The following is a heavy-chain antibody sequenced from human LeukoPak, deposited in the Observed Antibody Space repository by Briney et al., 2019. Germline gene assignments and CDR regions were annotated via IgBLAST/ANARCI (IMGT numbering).Heavy chain of an antibody. D-gene: IGHD5-12*01. CDR1: GGTFSGYY. CDR3: VNGVATGPLDY. J-gene: IGHJ4*02. CDR2: INHSGST. Sequence: SETLSLTCAVYGGTFSGYYWSWIREPPGKGLEWIGEINHSGSTNYNPSLKSRVTISVDTSKNQFSLKLSSVTAADTAVYYCVNGVATGPLDYWGQGTLVTVSS. V-gene: IGHV4-34*08.